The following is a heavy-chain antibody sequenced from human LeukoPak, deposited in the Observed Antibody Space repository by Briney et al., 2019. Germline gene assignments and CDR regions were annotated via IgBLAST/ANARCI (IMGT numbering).Heavy chain of an antibody. Sequence: GCSVKDSCKASGGTLSSYAISWVRPAPGQGLEWMGVIIPIFGTANYPQKFLGRVTITADKSTSTAYMELSSLTSEDTAVYYCARRGHSSGWYYFDYWGQGTLVTVSS. CDR2: IIPIFGTA. V-gene: IGHV1-69*06. CDR1: GGTLSSYA. D-gene: IGHD6-19*01. CDR3: ARRGHSSGWYYFDY. J-gene: IGHJ4*02.